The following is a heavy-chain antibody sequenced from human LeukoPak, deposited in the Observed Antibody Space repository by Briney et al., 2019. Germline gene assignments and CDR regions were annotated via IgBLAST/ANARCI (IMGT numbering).Heavy chain of an antibody. V-gene: IGHV3-9*01. CDR2: ISWNSGTI. D-gene: IGHD6-19*01. Sequence: GGSLRLSCAGSGFIFNNYAMHWVRQPPGKGLEWVSGISWNSGTIDYADSVRGRFAISRDNAKNSLYLQMDSLRVEDTAFYYCAKDNRRHYTSGPNPDSLHWGQGALVTVSS. J-gene: IGHJ4*02. CDR1: GFIFNNYA. CDR3: AKDNRRHYTSGPNPDSLH.